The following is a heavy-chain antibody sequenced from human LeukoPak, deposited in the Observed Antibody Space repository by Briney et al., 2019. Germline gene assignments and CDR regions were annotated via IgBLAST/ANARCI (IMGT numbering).Heavy chain of an antibody. V-gene: IGHV1-8*01. CDR3: ARVLNYYDSSGYYSH. CDR1: GYTFTSCD. Sequence: GASVKVSCKASGYTFTSCDINWVRQATGQGLEWMGWMNPNNGNTGYAQKFQGRVTMTRDTSTSTVYMELSSLRSEDTAVYYCARVLNYYDSSGYYSHWGQGTLVTVSS. J-gene: IGHJ4*02. CDR2: MNPNNGNT. D-gene: IGHD3-22*01.